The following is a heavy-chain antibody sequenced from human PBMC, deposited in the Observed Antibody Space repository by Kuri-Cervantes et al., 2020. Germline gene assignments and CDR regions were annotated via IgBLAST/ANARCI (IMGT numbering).Heavy chain of an antibody. CDR2: ISYDGSNK. V-gene: IGHV3-30-3*01. CDR1: GFTFSSYA. D-gene: IGHD1-26*01. J-gene: IGHJ4*02. CDR3: AREGAWELLGEPFDY. Sequence: GESLKISCAASGFTFSSYAMHWVRQAPGKGLEWVAVISYDGSNKYYADSVKGRFTISRDNAKNSLYLQMNSLRDEDTAVYYCAREGAWELLGEPFDYWGQGTLVTVSS.